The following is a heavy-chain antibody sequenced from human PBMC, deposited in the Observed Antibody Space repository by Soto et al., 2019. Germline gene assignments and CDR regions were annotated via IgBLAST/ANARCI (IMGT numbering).Heavy chain of an antibody. Sequence: ASVKVSCKASGYTFTSYGISWVRQAPGQGLEWMGWISAYNGNTNYAQKFQGRVTMTTDTSTSTAYMELSSLRSEDTAVYYCATDRWLTYYFDYWGQGTLVTVSS. J-gene: IGHJ4*02. CDR1: GYTFTSYG. V-gene: IGHV1-18*01. D-gene: IGHD3-16*01. CDR3: ATDRWLTYYFDY. CDR2: ISAYNGNT.